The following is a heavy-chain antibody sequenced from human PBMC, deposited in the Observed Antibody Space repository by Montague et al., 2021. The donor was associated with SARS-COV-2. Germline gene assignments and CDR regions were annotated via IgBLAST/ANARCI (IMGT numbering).Heavy chain of an antibody. CDR3: ARLGDGVVPSPILGVGPYYSYYYMDV. CDR2: IHHGGST. V-gene: IGHV4-34*01. Sequence: SETLSLTRAVHGGSFSTYSWSWIRQPPGKGLEWIGEIHHGGSTNYNPSLKSRVTISADTSKNQFSLKLTSVAAADTAVYYCARLGDGVVPSPILGVGPYYSYYYMDVWGKGTTVTVSS. CDR1: GGSFSTYS. D-gene: IGHD3-10*01. J-gene: IGHJ6*03.